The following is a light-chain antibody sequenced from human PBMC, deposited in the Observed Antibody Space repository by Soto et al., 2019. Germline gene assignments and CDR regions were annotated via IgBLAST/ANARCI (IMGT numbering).Light chain of an antibody. J-gene: IGKJ4*01. CDR2: EAS. CDR1: QTVRSS. V-gene: IGKV3-11*01. CDR3: QQHIGWPLT. Sequence: EIVLTQSPGTLSLSPGERATLSCRATQTVRSSLAWYQQKPGQAPRLIIYEASNRATGIPARFSGSGSGTDFTLSISSLEPEDFAVYYCQQHIGWPLTFGGGTKVEI.